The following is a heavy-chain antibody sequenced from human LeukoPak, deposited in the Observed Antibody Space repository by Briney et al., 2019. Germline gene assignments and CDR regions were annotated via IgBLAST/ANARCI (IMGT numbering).Heavy chain of an antibody. D-gene: IGHD4-17*01. CDR1: GFTFSSYG. V-gene: IGHV3-30*18. CDR3: AKQLNDYGDYTIQH. CDR2: ISYDGSNK. J-gene: IGHJ1*01. Sequence: GALRLSCAASGFTFSSYGMHWVRQAPGKGLEWVAVISYDGSNKYYADSVKGRFTISRDNSKNTLYLQMNSLRAEDTAVYYCAKQLNDYGDYTIQHWGQGTLVTVSS.